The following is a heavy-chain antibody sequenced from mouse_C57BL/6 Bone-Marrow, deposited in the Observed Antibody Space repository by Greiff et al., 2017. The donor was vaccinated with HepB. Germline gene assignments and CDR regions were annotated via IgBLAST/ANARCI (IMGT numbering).Heavy chain of an antibody. V-gene: IGHV1-42*01. CDR2: INPSTGGT. J-gene: IGHJ2*01. CDR3: ARRGLHYFDY. CDR1: GYSFTGYY. Sequence: VQLQQSGPELVKPGASVKISCKASGYSFTGYYMNWVKQSPEKSLEWIGEINPSTGGTTYNQKFKAKATLTVDKSSSTAYMQLKSLTSEDSAVYYCARRGLHYFDYWGQGTTLTVSS.